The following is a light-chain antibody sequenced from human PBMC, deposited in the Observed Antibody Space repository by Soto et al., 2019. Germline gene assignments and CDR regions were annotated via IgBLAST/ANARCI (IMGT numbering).Light chain of an antibody. Sequence: QSALTQPASVSGSPGQSITISCTGTSSDVGGYNYVSWYQQHPGKAPKLMIYDVSNRPSGVSNRFSGSKSGNTASLTISGLQAEDEADHDCSSYTSSSTLVVFGGGTKLTVL. CDR1: SSDVGGYNY. CDR3: SSYTSSSTLVV. J-gene: IGLJ2*01. V-gene: IGLV2-14*01. CDR2: DVS.